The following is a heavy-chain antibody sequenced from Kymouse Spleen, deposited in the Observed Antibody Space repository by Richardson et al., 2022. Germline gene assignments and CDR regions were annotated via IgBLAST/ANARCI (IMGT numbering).Heavy chain of an antibody. CDR2: IYYSGST. J-gene: IGHJ3*02. CDR3: ARDGGYCTNGVCYTGAFDI. D-gene: IGHD2-8*01. V-gene: IGHV4-61*01. CDR1: GGSVSSGSYY. Sequence: QVQLQESGPGLVKPSETLSLTCTVSGGSVSSGSYYWSWIRQPPGKGLEWIGYIYYSGSTNYNPSLKSRVTISVDTSKNQFSLKLSSVTAADTAVYYCARDGGYCTNGVCYTGAFDIWGQGTMVTVSS.